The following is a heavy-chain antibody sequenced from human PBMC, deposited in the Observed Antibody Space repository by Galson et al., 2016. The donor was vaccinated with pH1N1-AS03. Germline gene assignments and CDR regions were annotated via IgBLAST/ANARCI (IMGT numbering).Heavy chain of an antibody. CDR1: GFTFSDNH. V-gene: IGHV3-11*04. CDR3: TRYARGPSF. Sequence: SLRLSCAASGFTFSDNHMSWIRQAPGRGLEYIGYISESGSGTVYRDSVKGRSTISRDNAKNSLYLQMNSLRAEDTAVYYCTRYARGPSFGGQGTLVTVSS. J-gene: IGHJ4*02. CDR2: ISESGSGT.